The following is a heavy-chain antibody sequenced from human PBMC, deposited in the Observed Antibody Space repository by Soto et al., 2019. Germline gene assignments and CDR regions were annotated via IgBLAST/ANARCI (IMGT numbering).Heavy chain of an antibody. J-gene: IGHJ4*02. Sequence: PGGSLRLSCAASGFTFSSYWMSGVRQAPGKGLVWVASIKRDGSRISYADSVKGRFTISRDNAKNTLYLQMNSLRAEDTAVYYSASSLLTPFDYWGQGTLVTVSS. D-gene: IGHD7-27*01. V-gene: IGHV3-74*01. CDR2: IKRDGSRI. CDR3: ASSLLTPFDY. CDR1: GFTFSSYW.